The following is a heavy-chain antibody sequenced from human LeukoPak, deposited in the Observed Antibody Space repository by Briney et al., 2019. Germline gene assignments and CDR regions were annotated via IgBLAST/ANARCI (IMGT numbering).Heavy chain of an antibody. J-gene: IGHJ4*02. Sequence: SETLSLTCTVSGGSISSYYWSWLRQPAGKGLEWIGRIYTSGSTNYNPSLTSRVTMSVDTSKNQFSLKLSSVTAADTAVYYCARDSGRDGYNYVYYFDYWGQGTLVTVSS. CDR1: GGSISSYY. CDR2: IYTSGST. CDR3: ARDSGRDGYNYVYYFDY. V-gene: IGHV4-4*07. D-gene: IGHD5-24*01.